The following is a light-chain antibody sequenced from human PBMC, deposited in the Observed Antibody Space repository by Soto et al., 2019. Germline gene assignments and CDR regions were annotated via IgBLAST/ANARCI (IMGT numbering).Light chain of an antibody. CDR3: QQYYRYSGT. CDR2: AAS. V-gene: IGKV1-8*01. Sequence: AIRMTQSPSSFSASTRDRVTSTCRASQGISSSLAWYPQKPGKAPTLLLSAASTSQSGVPSSCSGSASTTYFPLTISRLPSEDFATYYHQQYYRYSGTFGQGTKVDIK. J-gene: IGKJ1*01. CDR1: QGISSS.